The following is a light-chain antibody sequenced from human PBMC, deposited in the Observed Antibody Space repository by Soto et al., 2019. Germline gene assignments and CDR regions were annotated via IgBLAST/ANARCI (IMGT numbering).Light chain of an antibody. V-gene: IGKV1-9*01. J-gene: IGKJ4*01. CDR1: QGISTY. CDR3: QQLNGYLELT. CDR2: DAS. Sequence: DIQFTQSPSFLSASVGDIVAITCRASQGISTYLAWYQQKLGKAPKLLIYDASTLQSGVPSRFSGSRSGTEFTLTISSLQPEDFATYYCQQLNGYLELTFGGGTKVDIK.